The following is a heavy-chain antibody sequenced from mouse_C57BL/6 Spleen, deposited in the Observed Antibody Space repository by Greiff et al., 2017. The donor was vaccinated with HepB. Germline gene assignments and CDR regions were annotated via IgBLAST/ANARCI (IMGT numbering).Heavy chain of an antibody. CDR2: IYPRDGST. J-gene: IGHJ3*01. Sequence: VQLQQSGPELVKPGASVKLSCKASGYTFTSYDINWVKQRPGQGLEWIGWIYPRDGSTKYNEKFKGKATLTVDTSSSTAYMELHSLTSEDSAVYLCAREGYDYDVGLAYWGQGTLVTVSA. CDR1: GYTFTSYD. CDR3: AREGYDYDVGLAY. D-gene: IGHD2-4*01. V-gene: IGHV1-85*01.